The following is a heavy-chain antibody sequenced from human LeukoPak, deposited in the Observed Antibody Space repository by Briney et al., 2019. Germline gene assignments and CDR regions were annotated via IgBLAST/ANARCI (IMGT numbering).Heavy chain of an antibody. CDR1: GYTFTSYY. CDR2: INPSGGST. V-gene: IGHV1-46*01. CDR3: ARERITMVRGVMENWFDP. J-gene: IGHJ5*02. Sequence: ASVKVSCKASGYTFTSYYMHWVRQAPGQGLEWMGIINPSGGSTSYAQKLQGRVTMTTDASTSTAYMELRSLRSDDTAVYYCARERITMVRGVMENWFDPWGQGTLVTVSS. D-gene: IGHD3-10*01.